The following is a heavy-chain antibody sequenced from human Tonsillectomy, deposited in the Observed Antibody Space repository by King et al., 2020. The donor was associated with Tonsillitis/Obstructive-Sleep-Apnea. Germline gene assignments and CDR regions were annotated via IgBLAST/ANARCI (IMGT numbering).Heavy chain of an antibody. CDR3: ARHETTSSIAARPAFDI. CDR1: GGSISSSSYY. V-gene: IGHV4-39*01. J-gene: IGHJ3*02. Sequence: LQLQESGPGLVKPSETLSLTCTVSGGSISSSSYYWGWIRQPPGKGLEWIGSSYYSGSTYYNPSLKSRVTISVDTSKNQFSLKLSSVTAADTAVYYCARHETTSSIAARPAFDIWGQGTMVTVSS. CDR2: SYYSGST. D-gene: IGHD6-6*01.